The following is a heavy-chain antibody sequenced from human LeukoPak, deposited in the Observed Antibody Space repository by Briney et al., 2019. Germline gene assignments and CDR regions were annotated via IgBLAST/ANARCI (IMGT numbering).Heavy chain of an antibody. CDR3: ARAPDCSSTSCYGYYFDY. D-gene: IGHD2-2*01. CDR1: GGSISSYY. Sequence: KASETLSLTCTVSGGSISSYYWSWIRQPPGKGLEWIGYIYYSGSTNYNPSLKSRVTISVDTSKNQFSLKLSSVTAADTAVYYCARAPDCSSTSCYGYYFDYWGQGTLVTVYS. CDR2: IYYSGST. J-gene: IGHJ4*02. V-gene: IGHV4-59*01.